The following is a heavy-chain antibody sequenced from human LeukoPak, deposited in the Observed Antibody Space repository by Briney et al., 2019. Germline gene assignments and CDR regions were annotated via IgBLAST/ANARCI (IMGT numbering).Heavy chain of an antibody. CDR1: GGSISSYY. D-gene: IGHD3-10*01. J-gene: IGHJ4*02. CDR3: ATTAYGSGSYYIQDY. CDR2: IYYSGST. V-gene: IGHV4-59*01. Sequence: PSETLSLTCTVSGGSISSYYWSWIRQPPGKGLEWIGYIYYSGSTNYNPSLKSRVTISVDTSKNQFSLKLSSVTAADTAVYYCATTAYGSGSYYIQDYWGQGTLVTVSS.